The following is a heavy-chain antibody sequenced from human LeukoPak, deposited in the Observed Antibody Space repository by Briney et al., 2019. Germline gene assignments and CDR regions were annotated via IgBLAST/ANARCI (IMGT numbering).Heavy chain of an antibody. CDR1: AGSISSSSYY. D-gene: IGHD1-20*01. CDR2: IYYSGST. Sequence: PSETLSLTCTVSAGSISSSSYYWGWIRQPPGKGLEWIGSIYYSGSTYYNPSLKSRVTISVDTSKNQFSLKLSSVTAADTAVYYCARGRYNWNCDYWGQGTLVTVSS. J-gene: IGHJ4*02. V-gene: IGHV4-39*01. CDR3: ARGRYNWNCDY.